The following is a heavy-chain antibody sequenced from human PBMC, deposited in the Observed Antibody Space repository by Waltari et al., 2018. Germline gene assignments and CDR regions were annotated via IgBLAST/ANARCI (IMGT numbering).Heavy chain of an antibody. CDR2: ISSSSGTI. CDR1: GFTFSSYS. V-gene: IGHV3-48*04. D-gene: IGHD6-19*01. J-gene: IGHJ4*02. Sequence: EVQLVESGGGLVQPGGSLRLSCAASGFTFSSYSMNWVRQAPGKGVEGVAYISSSSGTINYADSGKGRFTSSRDNAKNSLYLQMNSLRAEDTAVYYCARRYSSGFDYWGQGTLVTVSS. CDR3: ARRYSSGFDY.